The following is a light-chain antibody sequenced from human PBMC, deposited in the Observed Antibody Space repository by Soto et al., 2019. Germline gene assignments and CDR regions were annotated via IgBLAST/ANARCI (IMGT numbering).Light chain of an antibody. Sequence: QSALTQPPSASGSPGQSVTISCTGTSSDVGGYNFVSWYRQHPGKAPKLLIYEVSKRPSGVPDRFSGSKSDNTASLTVSGLQAEDEADYYCSSFAGGNNLLFGGGTKLTVL. V-gene: IGLV2-8*01. CDR2: EVS. CDR3: SSFAGGNNLL. J-gene: IGLJ2*01. CDR1: SSDVGGYNF.